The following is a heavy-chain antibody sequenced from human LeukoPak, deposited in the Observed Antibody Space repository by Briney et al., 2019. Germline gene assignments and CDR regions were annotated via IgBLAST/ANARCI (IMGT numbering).Heavy chain of an antibody. V-gene: IGHV3-9*01. J-gene: IGHJ3*02. Sequence: GGSLRLSCAASGFTFDDYAMHWVRQAPGKGLEWVSGISWNSGSIGYADSVKGRFTISRDNAKNSLYLQMNSLRAEDTALYYCAKEKYYGSGSYANAFDIWGQGTMVTVSS. D-gene: IGHD3-10*01. CDR1: GFTFDDYA. CDR3: AKEKYYGSGSYANAFDI. CDR2: ISWNSGSI.